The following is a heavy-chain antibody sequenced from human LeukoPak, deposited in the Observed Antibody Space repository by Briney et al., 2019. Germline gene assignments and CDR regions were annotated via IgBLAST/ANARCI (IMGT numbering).Heavy chain of an antibody. CDR1: GGSMSIYY. CDR3: ARGDYYDGGGRNWFDP. D-gene: IGHD3-16*01. V-gene: IGHV4-4*07. J-gene: IGHJ5*02. CDR2: IHTSWST. Sequence: PSDTVSLMCSVWGGSMSIYYWSFMRKPAGKGLVGIGRIHTSWSTYFNPSRKRRVTMSVDTSRNQFSLRLTSLTAADTAVYYCARGDYYDGGGRNWFDPWGQGTLVTVSS.